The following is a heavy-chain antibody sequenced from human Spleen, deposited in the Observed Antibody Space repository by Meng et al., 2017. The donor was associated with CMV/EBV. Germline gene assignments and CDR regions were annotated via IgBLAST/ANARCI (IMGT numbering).Heavy chain of an antibody. CDR3: ARDLATTGGGMDV. J-gene: IGHJ6*02. CDR2: ISGNGDTI. Sequence: GESLKISCAASGFTFSDYYMNWIRQAPGKGLECISYISGNGDTIYYVDSVKGRFAVSRDNAKNSLYLQMNSLRAEDTAVYYCARDLATTGGGMDVWGQGTTVTVSS. CDR1: GFTFSDYY. D-gene: IGHD1-1*01. V-gene: IGHV3-11*04.